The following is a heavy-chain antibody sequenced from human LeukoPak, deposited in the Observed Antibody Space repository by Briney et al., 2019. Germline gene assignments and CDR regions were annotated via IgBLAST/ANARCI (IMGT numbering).Heavy chain of an antibody. Sequence: SETLSLTCIVSGGSVSSYYWTWIRQPPGKGLEWIGYIYNSGSTNYNPSLKSRVTVSVDTSKNQFSLKLSSVTAADTAVYYCARDTDSSGYYDSWGQGTLVTVSS. CDR1: GGSVSSYY. CDR3: ARDTDSSGYYDS. V-gene: IGHV4-59*02. D-gene: IGHD3-22*01. J-gene: IGHJ5*01. CDR2: IYNSGST.